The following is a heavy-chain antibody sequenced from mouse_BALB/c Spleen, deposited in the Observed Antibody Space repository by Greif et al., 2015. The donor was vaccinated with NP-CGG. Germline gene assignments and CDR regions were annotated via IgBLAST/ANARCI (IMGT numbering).Heavy chain of an antibody. CDR2: IRNKANGYTT. D-gene: IGHD2-4*01. J-gene: IGHJ3*01. V-gene: IGHV7-3*02. CDR3: ARRGDYAAWFAY. Sequence: VQLKESGGGLVQPGGSLRLSCATSGFTFTDYYMSWVRQPPGKALEWLGFIRNKANGYTTEYSASVKGRFTISRDNSQSILYLQMNTLRAEDSATYYCARRGDYAAWFAYWGQGTLVTVSA. CDR1: GFTFTDYY.